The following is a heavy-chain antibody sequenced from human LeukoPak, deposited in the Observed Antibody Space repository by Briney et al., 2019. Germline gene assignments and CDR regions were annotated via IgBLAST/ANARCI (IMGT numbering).Heavy chain of an antibody. CDR2: IYYSGST. Sequence: KPSETLSLTCTVSGGSISSSSYYWGWIRQPPGKGLEWIVSIYYSGSTYYNPSLKSRVTISVDTSKNQFSLKLSSVTAADTAVYYCASQPLGHIRRYYYYYGMDVWGQGTTVTVSS. CDR1: GGSISSSSYY. V-gene: IGHV4-39*01. CDR3: ASQPLGHIRRYYYYYGMDV. J-gene: IGHJ6*02.